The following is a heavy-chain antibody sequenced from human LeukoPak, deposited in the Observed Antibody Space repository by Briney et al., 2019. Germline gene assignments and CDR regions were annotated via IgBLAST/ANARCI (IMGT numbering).Heavy chain of an antibody. CDR2: ISSSSSTI. CDR3: ARVGGVRGVDFDY. CDR1: GFTFSSYS. D-gene: IGHD3-10*01. J-gene: IGHJ4*02. V-gene: IGHV3-48*01. Sequence: PGGSLRLSCAASGFTFSSYSMNWVRQAPGKGLEWVSYISSSSSTIYYADSVKGRFTISRDNAKNSLYLQMNSLRAEDTAVYYCARVGGVRGVDFDYWGQGTLVTVSS.